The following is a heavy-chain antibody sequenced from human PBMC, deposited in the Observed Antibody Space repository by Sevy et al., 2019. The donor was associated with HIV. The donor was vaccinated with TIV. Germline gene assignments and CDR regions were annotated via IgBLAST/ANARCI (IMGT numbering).Heavy chain of an antibody. CDR3: ARDPSRAAEGWFDP. J-gene: IGHJ5*02. Sequence: ASVKVSCKASGYTFTDYYMYWERQAPGRGLEWMGWINPNSGGTNYAQKFQGRVTMTGDTSISTAYMELSRLRSDDTAMYYCARDPSRAAEGWFDPWGQGTLVTVSS. D-gene: IGHD6-13*01. CDR1: GYTFTDYY. CDR2: INPNSGGT. V-gene: IGHV1-2*02.